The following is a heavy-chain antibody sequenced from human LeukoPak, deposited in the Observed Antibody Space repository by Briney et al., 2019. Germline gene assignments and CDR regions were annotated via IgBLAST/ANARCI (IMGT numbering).Heavy chain of an antibody. J-gene: IGHJ4*02. D-gene: IGHD3-9*01. CDR2: IYYSGST. CDR3: ARTDYDILTGYPYYFDY. V-gene: IGHV4-39*01. Sequence: PSETLSLTCTVSGGSISSSSYYWGWIRQPPGKGLEWIGSIYYSGSTYYNPSLKGRVTISVDTSKNQFSLKLSSVTAADTAVYYCARTDYDILTGYPYYFDYWGQGTLVTVSS. CDR1: GGSISSSSYY.